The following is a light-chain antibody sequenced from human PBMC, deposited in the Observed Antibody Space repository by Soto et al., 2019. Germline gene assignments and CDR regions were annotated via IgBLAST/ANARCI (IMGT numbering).Light chain of an antibody. CDR2: GDI. Sequence: QSVLTQPPSVSGPQGQRVSISCPGPSSKIGAGYDVHWYQPLPGTAPKLLIFGDINRPSGVPDRFSGSKSGTSASLAITGLQAEDEADYYCQSYDSSLSISVFGGGTKLTVL. V-gene: IGLV1-40*01. CDR3: QSYDSSLSISV. J-gene: IGLJ2*01. CDR1: SSKIGAGYD.